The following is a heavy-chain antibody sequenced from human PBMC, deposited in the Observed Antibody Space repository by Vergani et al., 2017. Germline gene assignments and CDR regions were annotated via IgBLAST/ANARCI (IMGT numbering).Heavy chain of an antibody. CDR2: ISSSDSRT. CDR3: AKDLSVVEAADDF. Sequence: EVQLLESGGGLVQPGGSLRLSCAASGFNFRSYHMSWVRQAPGKGLEWVSSISSSDSRTYYAYSVRGRVTISRDNSKNTVYLQMDDLRAEDTAVYYCAKDLSVVEAADDFRGQGTLVTVSS. V-gene: IGHV3-23*01. J-gene: IGHJ4*02. CDR1: GFNFRSYH. D-gene: IGHD6-13*01.